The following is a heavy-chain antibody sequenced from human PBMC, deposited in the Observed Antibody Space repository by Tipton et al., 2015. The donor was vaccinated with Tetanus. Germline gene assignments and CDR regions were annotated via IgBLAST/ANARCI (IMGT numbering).Heavy chain of an antibody. D-gene: IGHD2-2*01. J-gene: IGHJ4*02. CDR3: AREVPAAGHFDS. CDR2: VYYNGNT. Sequence: LRLSCTVSGVSMIDSYWNWIRQPPGKGLEWIGYVYYNGNTHYNPALKSRVTISVDTSKNQFSLKLSSVTAADTAIYYCAREVPAAGHFDSWGQGTLVTVSS. CDR1: GVSMIDSY. V-gene: IGHV4-59*01.